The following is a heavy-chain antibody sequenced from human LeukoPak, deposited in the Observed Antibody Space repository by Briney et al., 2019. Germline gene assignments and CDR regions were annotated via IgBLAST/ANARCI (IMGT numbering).Heavy chain of an antibody. D-gene: IGHD3-10*01. Sequence: PGGSLRLSCAASGFTSSSYSMNWVRQAPGKGLEWVSSISSSSSYIYYADSVKGRFTISRDNAKNSLYLQMNSLRAEDTAVYYCARVVPPYGSGSRYYYMDVWGKGTTVTVSS. CDR2: ISSSSSYI. J-gene: IGHJ6*03. CDR1: GFTSSSYS. CDR3: ARVVPPYGSGSRYYYMDV. V-gene: IGHV3-21*01.